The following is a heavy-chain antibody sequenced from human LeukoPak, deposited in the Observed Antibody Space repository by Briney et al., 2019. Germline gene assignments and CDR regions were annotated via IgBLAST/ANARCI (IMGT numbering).Heavy chain of an antibody. V-gene: IGHV1-2*02. CDR2: INPNSGGT. CDR3: ARVEVRGVTVWFDP. CDR1: GYTFTGYY. D-gene: IGHD3-10*01. J-gene: IGHJ5*02. Sequence: ASVKASCKPSGYTFTGYYMHWGRQSPGQGLEWMGWINPNSGGTNYAQKFQGRVTMTRDTSISTAYMELSRLRSDDTAVYYCARVEVRGVTVWFDPWGQGTLVTVSS.